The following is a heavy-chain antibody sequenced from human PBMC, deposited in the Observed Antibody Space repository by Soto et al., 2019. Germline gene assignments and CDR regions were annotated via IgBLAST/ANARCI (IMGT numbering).Heavy chain of an antibody. CDR2: IYWDDDK. CDR1: GFSLSTSGVG. D-gene: IGHD6-13*01. Sequence: QITLKESGPTLVKPTQTLTLTCTFSGFSLSTSGVGVGWIRQPPGKALEWLALIYWDDDKRYSPSLKSRLTITKDTSKNQVVLTMTNMAPVDTATYYCAHYPAIAGTLDWFDPWGQGTLVTVSS. J-gene: IGHJ5*02. CDR3: AHYPAIAGTLDWFDP. V-gene: IGHV2-5*02.